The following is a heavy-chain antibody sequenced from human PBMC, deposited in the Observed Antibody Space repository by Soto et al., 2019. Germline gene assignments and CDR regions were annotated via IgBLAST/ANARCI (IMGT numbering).Heavy chain of an antibody. CDR3: ARDWGYSSSWPTHRMYG. CDR1: GFTFSSYS. V-gene: IGHV3-21*01. Sequence: PGGSMRLCCAASGFTFSSYSMNWVRQAPGKGLEWVSSISSSSSYIYYADSVKGRFTISRDNAKNSLYLQMNSLRAEDAAVYYCARDWGYSSSWPTHRMYGWGQRTTVTVCS. J-gene: IGHJ6*02. D-gene: IGHD6-13*01. CDR2: ISSSSSYI.